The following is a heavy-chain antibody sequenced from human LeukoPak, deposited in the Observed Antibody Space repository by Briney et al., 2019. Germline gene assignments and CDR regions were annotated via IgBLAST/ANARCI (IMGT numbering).Heavy chain of an antibody. CDR3: ATPRDIAVAGTYYFDY. CDR1: GYTLTELP. V-gene: IGHV1-24*01. D-gene: IGHD6-19*01. Sequence: ASVKVSCKVSGYTLTELPMHWVRQAPGKGLEWMGGFDPEDGETIYAQKFQGRVTMTEDTTTDTAYMELSSLRSEDTAVYYCATPRDIAVAGTYYFDYWGQGTLVTVSS. CDR2: FDPEDGET. J-gene: IGHJ4*02.